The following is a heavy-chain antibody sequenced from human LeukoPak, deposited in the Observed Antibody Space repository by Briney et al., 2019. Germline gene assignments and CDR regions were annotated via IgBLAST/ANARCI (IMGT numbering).Heavy chain of an antibody. CDR1: GGSISSSSYY. CDR2: IYYSGST. V-gene: IGHV4-39*01. Sequence: PSETLSLTCTVSGGSISSSSYYWGWIRQPPGKGLEWIGSIYYSGSTYYNPSLKSRVTISVDTSKNQFSLKLSSVTAADTAVYYCARGLFPPRGSGSDNYMDVWGKGTTVTISS. J-gene: IGHJ6*03. CDR3: ARGLFPPRGSGSDNYMDV. D-gene: IGHD3-10*01.